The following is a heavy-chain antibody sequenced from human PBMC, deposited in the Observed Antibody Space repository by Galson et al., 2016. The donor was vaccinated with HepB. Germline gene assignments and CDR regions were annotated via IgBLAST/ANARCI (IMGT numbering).Heavy chain of an antibody. Sequence: SETLSLTCTVSGFSIPSHYYWGWIRQSPGKGLEWIATIHHTGATYYDSFLRSRVTISVDTSKNQFSLKWTSVTAADPAVYFCARAKGGTPWYFDYWGQGILVTVSS. D-gene: IGHD3-16*01. V-gene: IGHV4-38-2*02. CDR3: ARAKGGTPWYFDY. CDR2: IHHTGAT. CDR1: GFSIPSHYY. J-gene: IGHJ4*02.